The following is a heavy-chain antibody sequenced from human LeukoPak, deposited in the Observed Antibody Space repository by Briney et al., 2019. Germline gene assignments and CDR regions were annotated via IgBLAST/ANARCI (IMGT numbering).Heavy chain of an antibody. J-gene: IGHJ4*02. D-gene: IGHD6-6*01. Sequence: ASVKVSCKASGYTFTGYYMHWVRQAPGQGLEWMGWINPNSGGTNYAQKFQGRVTMTRDTSISAAYMVLSRLRSDDTAVYYCASSSIAARFRFDYWGQGTLVTVSS. V-gene: IGHV1-2*02. CDR1: GYTFTGYY. CDR3: ASSSIAARFRFDY. CDR2: INPNSGGT.